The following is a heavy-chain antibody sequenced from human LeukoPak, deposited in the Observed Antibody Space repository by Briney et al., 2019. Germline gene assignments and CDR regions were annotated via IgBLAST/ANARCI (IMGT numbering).Heavy chain of an antibody. Sequence: ASVKVSCKASGYTFTSYDINRVRQATGQGLEWMGWMNPNSGNTGYAQKFQGRVTMTRNTSVSTAYMELSSLRSEDTAVYYCARAGAIHYYYYYGMDVWGQGTTVTVSS. CDR3: ARAGAIHYYYYYGMDV. CDR1: GYTFTSYD. J-gene: IGHJ6*02. D-gene: IGHD4/OR15-4a*01. V-gene: IGHV1-8*01. CDR2: MNPNSGNT.